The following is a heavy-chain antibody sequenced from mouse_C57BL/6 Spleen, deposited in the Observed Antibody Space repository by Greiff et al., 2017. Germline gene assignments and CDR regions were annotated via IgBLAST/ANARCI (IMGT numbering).Heavy chain of an antibody. D-gene: IGHD1-1*02. CDR1: GYSITSGYY. CDR2: ISYDGSN. CDR3: ARDGGSAWFSY. V-gene: IGHV3-6*01. Sequence: EVQVVESGPGLVKPSQSLSLTCSVTGYSITSGYYWNWIRQFPGNKLEWMGYISYDGSNNYNPSLKNRISITRDTSKNQFFLKWNSVTTEDTATYYCARDGGSAWFSYWGKGTLVTVSA. J-gene: IGHJ3*01.